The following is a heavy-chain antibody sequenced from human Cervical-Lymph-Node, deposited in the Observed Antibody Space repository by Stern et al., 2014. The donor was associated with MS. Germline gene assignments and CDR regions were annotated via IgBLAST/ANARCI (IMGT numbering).Heavy chain of an antibody. CDR1: GFSLSTSGMC. CDR3: ARIPLRVHYFDY. CDR2: IDWDDDK. J-gene: IGHJ4*02. V-gene: IGHV2-70*01. D-gene: IGHD3-10*01. Sequence: ESGPALAKPTQTLTLTCTFSGFSLSTSGMCVSWIRQPPGKALEWLALIDWDDDKYYSTSLKTRLTISKDTSKNQVVLTMTNIDPVDTATYYCARIPLRVHYFDYWGQGTLVTVSS.